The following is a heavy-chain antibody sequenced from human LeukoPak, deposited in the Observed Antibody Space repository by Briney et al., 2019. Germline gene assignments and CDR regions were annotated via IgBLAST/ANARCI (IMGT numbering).Heavy chain of an antibody. D-gene: IGHD2/OR15-2a*01. CDR3: ARGIGIHGRHQRFDP. Sequence: SVKVSCKASGGTFSSYAISWVRQAPGQGLEWMGRIIPILGIANYAQKFQGRVTITADESTSTTYMELSSLRSEDTAVYYCARGIGIHGRHQRFDPWGQGTLVTVSS. CDR1: GGTFSSYA. J-gene: IGHJ5*02. V-gene: IGHV1-69*04. CDR2: IIPILGIA.